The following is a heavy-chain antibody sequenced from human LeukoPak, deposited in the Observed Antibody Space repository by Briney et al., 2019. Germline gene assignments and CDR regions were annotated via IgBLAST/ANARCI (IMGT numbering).Heavy chain of an antibody. V-gene: IGHV3-48*03. CDR3: AELGITMIGGV. CDR2: ISSSGSTI. CDR1: GFTFSSYE. Sequence: QTGGSLRLSCAGSGFTFSSYEMNWVRQAPGKGLEWVSYISSSGSTIYYADSVKGRFTISRDNAKNSLYLQMNSLRAEDMAVYYCAELGITMIGGVWGKGTTVTISS. D-gene: IGHD3-10*02. J-gene: IGHJ6*04.